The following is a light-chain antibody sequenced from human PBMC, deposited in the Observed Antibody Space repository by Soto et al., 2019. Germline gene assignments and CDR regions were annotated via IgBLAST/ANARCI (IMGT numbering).Light chain of an antibody. Sequence: QSALTQPASVSGSPGQSITISCTGTSTDIGGYNYVSWYQQHPGKAPKLLIYEVSNRPSGVPNRFSGSKSGNTASLAISGLQAGDEAAYYCRSYSGSGTPVLFGGGTQLTVL. CDR1: STDIGGYNY. V-gene: IGLV2-14*01. CDR2: EVS. J-gene: IGLJ2*01. CDR3: RSYSGSGTPVL.